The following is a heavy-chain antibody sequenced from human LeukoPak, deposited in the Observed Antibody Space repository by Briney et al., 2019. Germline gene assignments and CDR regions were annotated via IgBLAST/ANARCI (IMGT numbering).Heavy chain of an antibody. D-gene: IGHD3-22*01. V-gene: IGHV1-69*13. CDR1: GYTLTELS. CDR2: IIPIFGTA. CDR3: AFTYYYDSSADY. Sequence: VASVKVSCKVSGYTLTELSMHWVRQAPGQGLEWMGGIIPIFGTANYAQKFQGRVTITADESTSTAYMELSSLRSEDTAVYYCAFTYYYDSSADYWGQGTLVTVSS. J-gene: IGHJ4*02.